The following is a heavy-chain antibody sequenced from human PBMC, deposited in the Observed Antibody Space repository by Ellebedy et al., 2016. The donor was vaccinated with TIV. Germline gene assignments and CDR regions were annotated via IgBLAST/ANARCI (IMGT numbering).Heavy chain of an antibody. J-gene: IGHJ4*02. CDR3: AKDPMVRGVITISFDY. V-gene: IGHV3-23*01. CDR1: GFTFSSYA. CDR2: ISGSGGST. Sequence: GGSLRLXXAASGFTFSSYAMSWVRQAPGKGLEWVSAISGSGGSTYYADSVKGRFTISRDNSKNTLYLQMNSLRAEDTAVYYCAKDPMVRGVITISFDYWGQGTLVTVSS. D-gene: IGHD3-10*01.